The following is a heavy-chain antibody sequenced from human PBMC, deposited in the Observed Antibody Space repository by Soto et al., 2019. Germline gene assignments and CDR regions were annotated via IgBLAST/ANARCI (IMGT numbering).Heavy chain of an antibody. Sequence: RGSLRLSCAASGFSFNTYGMHWVRQAPGKGLEWVAVIWYDGSNEYYADSVKGRFTISRDNSRNTLFLEMNSLRVEDTAVYYCARGVDPGDYSLRYLHPWGQGTQVTVSS. D-gene: IGHD4-4*01. CDR3: ARGVDPGDYSLRYLHP. J-gene: IGHJ5*02. CDR2: IWYDGSNE. V-gene: IGHV3-33*01. CDR1: GFSFNTYG.